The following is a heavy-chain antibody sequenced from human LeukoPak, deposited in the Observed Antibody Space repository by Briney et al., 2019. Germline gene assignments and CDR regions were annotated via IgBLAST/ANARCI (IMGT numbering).Heavy chain of an antibody. V-gene: IGHV5-51*01. D-gene: IGHD6-13*01. Sequence: GESLKISCQGSGYNFPTYWIGWVRQLPGKGLEWMGIIYPNDSDTKYSPSFQGQVTISADKSITTAYLQWSSLKASDTAMYYCARQATERSSWYGGGYYYYYYMDVWGKGTTVTVSS. CDR3: ARQATERSSWYGGGYYYYYYMDV. J-gene: IGHJ6*03. CDR1: GYNFPTYW. CDR2: IYPNDSDT.